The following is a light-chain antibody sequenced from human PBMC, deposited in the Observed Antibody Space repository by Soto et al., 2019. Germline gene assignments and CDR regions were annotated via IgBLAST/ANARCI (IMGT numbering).Light chain of an antibody. CDR2: AVS. V-gene: IGLV2-14*01. J-gene: IGLJ3*02. Sequence: QSALTQPASVSGSPGQSINISCSGTSSDVGGYKYVSWYQHHPGKAPKLLIYAVSNRPSGISNRFSGSKSGNTASLTISGLQAEDEADYYCSSFATRSTLVFGGGTKLTVL. CDR1: SSDVGGYKY. CDR3: SSFATRSTLV.